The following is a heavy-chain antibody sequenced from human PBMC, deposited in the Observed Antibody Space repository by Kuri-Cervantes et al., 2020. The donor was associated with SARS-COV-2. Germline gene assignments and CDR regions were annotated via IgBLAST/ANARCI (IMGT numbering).Heavy chain of an antibody. CDR3: ARAESETGHTLYFGS. J-gene: IGHJ4*02. CDR1: GYTFTSYG. Sequence: SVKVSCKASGYTFTSYGISWVRQAPGQGLEWMGGIIPIFGTANYAQKFQGRVTITTDESTSTAYMELSSLRSEDTAVYYCARAESETGHTLYFGSWGQGTLVTVSS. CDR2: IIPIFGTA. D-gene: IGHD7-27*01. V-gene: IGHV1-69*05.